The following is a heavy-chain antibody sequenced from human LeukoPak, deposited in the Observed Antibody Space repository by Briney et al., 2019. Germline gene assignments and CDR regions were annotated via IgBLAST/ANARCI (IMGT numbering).Heavy chain of an antibody. CDR3: ARRASRYYYDSTGDFDY. CDR1: GYTFTSYA. Sequence: ASVNVSCKASGYTFTSYAMNWVRQAAGQGLEGMGWINTNTGNPTYAQGFTGRFVFSLDTSVSTAYLQISSLKAEDTAVYYCARRASRYYYDSTGDFDYWGQGTLVTVSS. CDR2: INTNTGNP. D-gene: IGHD3-22*01. V-gene: IGHV7-4-1*02. J-gene: IGHJ4*02.